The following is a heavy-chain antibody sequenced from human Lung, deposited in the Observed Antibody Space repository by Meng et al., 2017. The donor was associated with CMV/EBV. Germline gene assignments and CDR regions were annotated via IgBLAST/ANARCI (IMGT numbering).Heavy chain of an antibody. CDR3: ARLFHTSLGTNYYYGMDV. J-gene: IGHJ6*02. Sequence: ASXXVSCKASGYTFTGYNMHWVRQAPGQGLEWMGWINPDSGDTRYAEKFQGRVTLTRDTSITTAYMELSRLKSDDTAVFFCARLFHTSLGTNYYYGMDVWGQGTTVNVAS. CDR1: GYTFTGYN. D-gene: IGHD3-10*01. V-gene: IGHV1-2*02. CDR2: INPDSGDT.